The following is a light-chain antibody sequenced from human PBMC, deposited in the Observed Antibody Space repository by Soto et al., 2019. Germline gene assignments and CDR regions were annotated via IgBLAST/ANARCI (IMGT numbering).Light chain of an antibody. CDR1: QSVSSN. V-gene: IGKV3-15*01. CDR3: QQYNNWPPWT. Sequence: DIVMTQSPLSLPVTPGEPATLSCRASQSVSSNLAWYQQKPGQAPRLLIYGASTRATGIPARFSGSGSGTEFTLTISSLQSEDFAVYYCQQYNNWPPWTFGQGTRLEI. J-gene: IGKJ5*01. CDR2: GAS.